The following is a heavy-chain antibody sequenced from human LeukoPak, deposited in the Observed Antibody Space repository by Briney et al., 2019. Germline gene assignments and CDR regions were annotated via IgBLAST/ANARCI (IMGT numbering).Heavy chain of an antibody. Sequence: PSETLSLTCAVYGGSFSGYYWSWIRQPPGKGLKWIGEINHSGSTNYNPSLKSRVTISVDTSKNQFSLKLSSVTAADTAVYYCARRGGYCSSTSCFNWFDPWGQGTLVTVSS. D-gene: IGHD2-2*01. CDR1: GGSFSGYY. V-gene: IGHV4-34*01. J-gene: IGHJ5*02. CDR2: INHSGST. CDR3: ARRGGYCSSTSCFNWFDP.